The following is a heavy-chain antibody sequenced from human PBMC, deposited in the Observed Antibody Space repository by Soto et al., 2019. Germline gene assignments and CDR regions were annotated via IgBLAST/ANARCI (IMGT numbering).Heavy chain of an antibody. Sequence: GSLRLSCAASGFMFSAYTMNWVRQAPGKGLEWLSSISDDSSYIDYADSLRGRFTVSRDNARKSLYLQIDSLGAEDTAVYYCARDCSGGSCYPGMDVWGQGTTVTVSS. D-gene: IGHD2-15*01. CDR1: GFMFSAYT. V-gene: IGHV3-21*01. CDR3: ARDCSGGSCYPGMDV. J-gene: IGHJ6*02. CDR2: ISDDSSYI.